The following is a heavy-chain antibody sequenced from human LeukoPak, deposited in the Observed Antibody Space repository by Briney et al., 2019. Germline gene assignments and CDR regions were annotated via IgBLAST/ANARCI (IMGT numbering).Heavy chain of an antibody. CDR1: GGTFSSYA. J-gene: IGHJ3*02. CDR2: IIPIFGTA. D-gene: IGHD3-10*01. CDR3: ASRADVLLESLGAFDI. V-gene: IGHV1-69*05. Sequence: ASVKVSCKASGGTFSSYAISWVRQAPGQGLEWVGGIIPIFGTANYAQKFQSRVTITTDESTSTAYMELSSLRSEDTAVYYCASRADVLLESLGAFDIWGQGTMVTVSS.